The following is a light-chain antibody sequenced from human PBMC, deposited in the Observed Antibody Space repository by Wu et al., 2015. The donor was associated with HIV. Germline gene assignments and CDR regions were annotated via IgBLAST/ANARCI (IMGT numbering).Light chain of an antibody. Sequence: EFVLTQSPGTLSLSPGERATLSCRASQSVTDNYLAWYQHKPGRAPRLLIYGASTRATGIPSRFSGSGSGTDFTLTISGLEPEDFAVYYCQRYGNSPPYTFGXGPSW. V-gene: IGKV3-20*01. CDR2: GAS. CDR1: QSVTDNY. J-gene: IGKJ2*01. CDR3: QRYGNSPPYT.